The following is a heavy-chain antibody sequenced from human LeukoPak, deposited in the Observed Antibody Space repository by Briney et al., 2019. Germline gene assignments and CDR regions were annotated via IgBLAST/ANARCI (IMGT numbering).Heavy chain of an antibody. CDR1: GFTFSSFW. CDR2: IKQDGSEK. V-gene: IGHV3-7*01. Sequence: PGGSLRLSCAASGFTFSSFWMSWVRQAPGKGLEWVANIKQDGSEKKCVDSVVGRFTISRDNTKNSLYLQMNSLRAEDTAVYYCARDASPLSAFDFWGQGTLVTVSS. CDR3: ARDASPLSAFDF. J-gene: IGHJ4*02.